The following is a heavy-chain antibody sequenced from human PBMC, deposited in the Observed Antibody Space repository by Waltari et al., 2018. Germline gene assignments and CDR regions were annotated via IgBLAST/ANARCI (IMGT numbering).Heavy chain of an antibody. CDR1: GESFSGSY. CDR2: IYHTGST. Sequence: QVQLQQWGAGLLKPSETLSLTCAVYGESFSGSYWGWIRQPPGKGLEWIGEIYHTGSTNYNPSLKSRVTISVDTSKSQFSLKLNSVTAADTAMYYCGRLPIHAGKSPGRFDYYLGMDVWGQGTTVTVSS. D-gene: IGHD6-13*01. J-gene: IGHJ6*02. CDR3: GRLPIHAGKSPGRFDYYLGMDV. V-gene: IGHV4-34*01.